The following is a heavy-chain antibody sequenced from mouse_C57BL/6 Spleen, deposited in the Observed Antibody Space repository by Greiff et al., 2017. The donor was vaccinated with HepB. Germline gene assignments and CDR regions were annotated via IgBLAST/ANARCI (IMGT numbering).Heavy chain of an antibody. V-gene: IGHV1-75*01. CDR1: GYTFTDYY. J-gene: IGHJ2*01. CDR3: ARSPKQDYSNYYYFDY. Sequence: VQLQESGPELVKPGASVKISCKASGYTFTDYYINWVKQRPGQGLEWIGWIFPGSGSTYYNEKFKGKATLTVDKSSSTAYMLLSSLTSEDSAVYFCARSPKQDYSNYYYFDYWGQGTTLTVSS. CDR2: IFPGSGST. D-gene: IGHD2-5*01.